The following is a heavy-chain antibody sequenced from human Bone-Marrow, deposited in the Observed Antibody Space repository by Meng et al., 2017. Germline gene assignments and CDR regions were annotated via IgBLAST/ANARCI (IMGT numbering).Heavy chain of an antibody. Sequence: GSLRLSCAVSGYSISSGYYWGWIRQPPGKGLEWIGSIYHSGSTYYNPSLKSRVTISVDTSKNQFSLKLSSVTAADTAVYYCARNWGFYGDYRWGAFDIWGQGTMVTVSS. D-gene: IGHD4-17*01. CDR3: ARNWGFYGDYRWGAFDI. CDR2: IYHSGST. V-gene: IGHV4-38-2*01. CDR1: GYSISSGYY. J-gene: IGHJ3*02.